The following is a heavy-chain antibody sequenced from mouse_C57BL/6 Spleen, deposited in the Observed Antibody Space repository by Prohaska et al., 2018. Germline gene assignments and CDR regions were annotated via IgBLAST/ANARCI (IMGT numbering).Heavy chain of an antibody. Sequence: YHMHWVKQSHGKSLEWIGYINPNNGGTSYNQKFKGKATLTVNKSSSTADMELRSLTSEDSAVYYCARRPITTVVAPGYFDVWGTGTTVTVSS. J-gene: IGHJ1*03. D-gene: IGHD1-1*01. CDR1: YH. CDR3: ARRPITTVVAPGYFDV. V-gene: IGHV1-22*01. CDR2: INPNNGGT.